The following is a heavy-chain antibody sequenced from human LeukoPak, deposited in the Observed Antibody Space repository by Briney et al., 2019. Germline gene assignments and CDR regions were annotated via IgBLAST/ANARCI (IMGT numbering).Heavy chain of an antibody. CDR1: GFTFSSYA. CDR3: VRDGYGAQEGYFDY. V-gene: IGHV3-30*04. Sequence: GGSLRLSCAASGFTFSSYAMHWVRQAPGKGLEWVAVISYDGSNKYYADSVKGRFTISRDNSKNTLYLQMNSLRAEDTAVYYCVRDGYGAQEGYFDYWGQGTLVTVSS. CDR2: ISYDGSNK. D-gene: IGHD4-17*01. J-gene: IGHJ4*02.